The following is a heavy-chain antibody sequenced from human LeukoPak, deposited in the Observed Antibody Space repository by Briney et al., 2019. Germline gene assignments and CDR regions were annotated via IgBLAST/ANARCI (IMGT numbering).Heavy chain of an antibody. Sequence: GASVTVSFKASVYTFTDYYMHWVRQAPGQGVAWIGWINPNDGDTNYAQKFQGRVTMTRDTSISTAHMEVSRLRSDDTAVYYCARANFLYCSSSTCLFDYWGQGTLVTVPS. V-gene: IGHV1-2*02. CDR2: INPNDGDT. CDR3: ARANFLYCSSSTCLFDY. J-gene: IGHJ4*02. CDR1: VYTFTDYY. D-gene: IGHD2-2*01.